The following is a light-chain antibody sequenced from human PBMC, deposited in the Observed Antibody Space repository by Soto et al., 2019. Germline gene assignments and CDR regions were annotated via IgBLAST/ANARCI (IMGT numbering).Light chain of an antibody. V-gene: IGKV3D-15*01. J-gene: IGKJ5*01. CDR3: QQYGSSLIT. CDR1: QSVSSN. Sequence: EMVMTQSPAILSVSPGERATLSCRASQSVSSNLAWYQQKPGQXPRXXIYDASNRATGIPARFSGSGSGTDLTLTISSLEPEDCAVYYCQQYGSSLITFGQGTRLEIK. CDR2: DAS.